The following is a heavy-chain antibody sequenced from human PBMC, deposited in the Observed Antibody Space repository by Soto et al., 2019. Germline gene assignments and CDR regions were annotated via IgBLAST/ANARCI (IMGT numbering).Heavy chain of an antibody. D-gene: IGHD3-10*01. Sequence: QVQLQQWGAGLLKPSETLSLTCAVYGGSFSGYYWSWIRQPPGKGLEWIGEINHSGSTNYNPSLKSRVTISVDTSKNQFSLKLSSVTAADTAVYYCARDYYGRYYYYGMDVWGQGTTVTVSS. CDR3: ARDYYGRYYYYGMDV. J-gene: IGHJ6*02. CDR2: INHSGST. CDR1: GGSFSGYY. V-gene: IGHV4-34*01.